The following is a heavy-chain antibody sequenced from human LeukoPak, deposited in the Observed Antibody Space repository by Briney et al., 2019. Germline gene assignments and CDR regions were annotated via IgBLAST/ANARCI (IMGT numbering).Heavy chain of an antibody. Sequence: SETLSLTCTVSGGSISSYYWSWIRQPPGKGLEWIGYIFYSGSTRYNPSLKSRVTILVDTSKKEFSLKLSSVTAADTAVYCARVAGLRYYMDVWGTGTTVTVSS. CDR1: GGSISSYY. V-gene: IGHV4-59*01. D-gene: IGHD3-16*02. CDR3: ARVAGLRYYMDV. J-gene: IGHJ6*03. CDR2: IFYSGST.